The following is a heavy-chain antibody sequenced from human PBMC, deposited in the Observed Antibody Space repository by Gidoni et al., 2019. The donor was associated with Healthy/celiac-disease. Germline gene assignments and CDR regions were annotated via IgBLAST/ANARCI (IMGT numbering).Heavy chain of an antibody. V-gene: IGHV1-18*04. CDR2: ISAYNGNT. D-gene: IGHD5-18*01. CDR1: GYTFTSYG. J-gene: IGHJ4*02. CDR3: ARDLQDTAMVGAPFDY. Sequence: QVQLVQSGAEVQNPAAPVTVSCMASGYTFTSYGSSWVRQAPGQGLEWMGWISAYNGNTNYAQKLQGRVTMTTDTSTSTAYMELRSLRSDDTAVYYGARDLQDTAMVGAPFDYWGQGTLVTVSS.